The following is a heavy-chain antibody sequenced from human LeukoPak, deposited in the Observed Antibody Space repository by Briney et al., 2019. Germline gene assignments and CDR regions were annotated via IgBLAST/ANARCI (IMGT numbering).Heavy chain of an antibody. D-gene: IGHD3-9*01. CDR2: IYYSGST. Sequence: SETLSLTCTVSGGSISSYYWSWIRQPPGKGLEWIGYIYYSGSTNYNPSLKSRVTISVDTSKNQFSLKVTSVTTADTAVCYCAKGRKDFDTNLGPFDSWGQGILVTVSS. CDR1: GGSISSYY. CDR3: AKGRKDFDTNLGPFDS. V-gene: IGHV4-59*01. J-gene: IGHJ4*02.